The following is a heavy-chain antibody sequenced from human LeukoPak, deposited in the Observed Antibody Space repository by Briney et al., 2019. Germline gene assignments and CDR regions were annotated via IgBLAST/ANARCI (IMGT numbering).Heavy chain of an antibody. CDR1: GFSFSNYA. V-gene: IGHV3-23*01. D-gene: IGHD2/OR15-2a*01. J-gene: IGHJ4*02. CDR2: ISGEGVTI. Sequence: TGGSLRLSCATSGFSFSNYAMSWVRQAPGKGLEWVSAISGEGVTIYYADSVKGRFTISRDNSKNTQYLQMNSLTAEDTAVYYCGPREDSTTNAYDYWGQGTLVTVSS. CDR3: GPREDSTTNAYDY.